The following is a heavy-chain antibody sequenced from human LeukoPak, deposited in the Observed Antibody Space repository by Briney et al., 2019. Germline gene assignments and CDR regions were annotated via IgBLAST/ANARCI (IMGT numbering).Heavy chain of an antibody. J-gene: IGHJ4*02. Sequence: PGGSLRLSCAASGFTFSSYSMNWVRQAPGKRLEWVSSISSSSSYIYYADSVKGRFTISRDSAKNSLYLKMNSLRAEGTAVYYCAREDSVAAALADYWGQGTLVTVSS. CDR1: GFTFSSYS. D-gene: IGHD6-19*01. CDR3: AREDSVAAALADY. V-gene: IGHV3-21*01. CDR2: ISSSSSYI.